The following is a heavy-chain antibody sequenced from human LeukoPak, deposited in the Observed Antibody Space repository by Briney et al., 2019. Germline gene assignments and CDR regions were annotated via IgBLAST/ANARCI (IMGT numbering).Heavy chain of an antibody. J-gene: IGHJ4*02. CDR3: ARGGPYSGSYYDYFDY. CDR1: GGTFSSYA. V-gene: IGHV1-69*04. Sequence: ASVKVSCKASGGTFSSYAISWVRQAPGQGLEWMGRIIPILGIVNYAQKFQGRVTITTDESTSTAYMELSSLRSEDTAVYYCARGGPYSGSYYDYFDYWGQGTLVTVSS. CDR2: IIPILGIV. D-gene: IGHD1-26*01.